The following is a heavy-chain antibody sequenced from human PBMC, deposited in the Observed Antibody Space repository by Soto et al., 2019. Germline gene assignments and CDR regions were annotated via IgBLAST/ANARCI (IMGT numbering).Heavy chain of an antibody. CDR2: IYYSGST. Sequence: SETLSLTCTVSGGSISSYYWSWIRQPPGKGLEWIGYIYYSGSTNYNPSLKSRVTISVDTSKNQFSLKLSSVTAADTAVYYCARDLWRGIGDDAFDIWGQGTMVTVSS. CDR1: GGSISSYY. D-gene: IGHD3-10*01. V-gene: IGHV4-59*01. CDR3: ARDLWRGIGDDAFDI. J-gene: IGHJ3*02.